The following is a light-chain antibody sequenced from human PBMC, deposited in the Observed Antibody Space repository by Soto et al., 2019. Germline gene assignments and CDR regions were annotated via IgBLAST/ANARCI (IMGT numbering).Light chain of an antibody. CDR3: SSYTSSSTLVV. J-gene: IGLJ2*01. CDR1: SGDVGTYDL. Sequence: QSALTQPASVSGSPGQSITISCTGTSGDVGTYDLVSWYQHHPGAAPKLMIYEATRRPSGISNRFSGSKSGNTASLTISGLQAEDEAAYYCSSYTSSSTLVVFGGGTKVTVL. V-gene: IGLV2-14*02. CDR2: EAT.